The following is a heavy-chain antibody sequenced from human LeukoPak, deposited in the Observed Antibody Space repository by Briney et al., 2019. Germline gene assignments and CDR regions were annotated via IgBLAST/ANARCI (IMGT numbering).Heavy chain of an antibody. CDR1: GFTLRSYA. D-gene: IGHD2-8*01. J-gene: IGHJ4*02. V-gene: IGHV3-23*01. CDR2: MSGSGDFI. CDR3: AREEGNGQIDN. Sequence: PGGSLRLSCAASGFTLRSYAMSWVRQAPGKGLERVSAMSGSGDFIHSSDSVKGRFTMSRDTSKNTLYLQMQSLRAEDTAIYYCAREEGNGQIDNWGQGILVTVSS.